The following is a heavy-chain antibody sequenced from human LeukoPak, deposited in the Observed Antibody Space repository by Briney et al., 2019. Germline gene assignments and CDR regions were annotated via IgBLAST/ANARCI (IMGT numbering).Heavy chain of an antibody. J-gene: IGHJ6*04. Sequence: SVKVSCKASGGTFSSYAISWVRQAPGQGLEWMGGIIPIFGTANYAQKFQGRVTMTEDTSTDTAYMELSSLRSEDTAVYYCATNTPGGQYQLPDYYYYGMDVWGKGTTVTVSS. CDR3: ATNTPGGQYQLPDYYYYGMDV. D-gene: IGHD2-2*01. CDR2: IIPIFGTA. V-gene: IGHV1-69*06. CDR1: GGTFSSYA.